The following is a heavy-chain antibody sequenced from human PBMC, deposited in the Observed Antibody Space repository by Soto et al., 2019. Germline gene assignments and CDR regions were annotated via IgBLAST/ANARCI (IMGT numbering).Heavy chain of an antibody. CDR2: ISYDGSNK. Sequence: QVQLVESGGGVVQPGRSLRLSCAASGFTFSSYAMHWVRQAPGKGLEWVAVISYDGSNKYYADSVKGRFTISRDNSKNTXYLXMNSLRAEDTAVYYCARAPRAYGDYGTYYYYGMDVWGQGTTVTVSS. D-gene: IGHD4-17*01. J-gene: IGHJ6*02. CDR3: ARAPRAYGDYGTYYYYGMDV. CDR1: GFTFSSYA. V-gene: IGHV3-30-3*01.